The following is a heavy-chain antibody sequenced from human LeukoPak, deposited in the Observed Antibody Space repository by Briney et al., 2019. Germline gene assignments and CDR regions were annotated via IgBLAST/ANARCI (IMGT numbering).Heavy chain of an antibody. V-gene: IGHV3-30*03. J-gene: IGHJ6*02. CDR1: GFTFSSYG. CDR2: ISYDGSNK. D-gene: IGHD3-10*01. Sequence: GRSLRLSCAASGFTFSSYGMHWVRQAPGKGLEWVAVISYDGSNKYYADSVKGRFTISRDNSKNTLYLQMNSLRAEDTAVYYCARDDGYGVRDYYYYYGMDVWGQGTTVTVSS. CDR3: ARDDGYGVRDYYYYYGMDV.